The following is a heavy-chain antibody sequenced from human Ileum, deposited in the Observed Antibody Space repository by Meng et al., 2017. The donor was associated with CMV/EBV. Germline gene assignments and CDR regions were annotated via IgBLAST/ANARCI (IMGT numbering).Heavy chain of an antibody. D-gene: IGHD2-2*01. V-gene: IGHV3-48*03. Sequence: GESLKISCEASGFTFNNYEMKWVRQAPGKGLEWLSYINTSGDHVQYVDSVRGRFTVSRDNAKNTVYLQMSSLRADDTAVYYCARRLPYQGMELWGQGTLVTVSS. CDR3: ARRLPYQGMEL. CDR1: GFTFNNYE. CDR2: INTSGDHV. J-gene: IGHJ4*02.